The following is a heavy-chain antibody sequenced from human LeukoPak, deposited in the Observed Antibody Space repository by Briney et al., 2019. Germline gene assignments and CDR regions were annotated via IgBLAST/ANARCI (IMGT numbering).Heavy chain of an antibody. CDR3: ARMKKYIAHGDSNWFDP. D-gene: IGHD3-10*01. J-gene: IGHJ5*02. V-gene: IGHV4-59*08. CDR1: GGSISSYY. Sequence: SETLSLTCTVSGGSISSYYWSWIRQPPGKGLEWIGYTYYSGSTYYNPSLKSRVIITIDTSKNQFSLKLTSVTAADTAVYYCARMKKYIAHGDSNWFDPWGQGTLVTVSS. CDR2: TYYSGST.